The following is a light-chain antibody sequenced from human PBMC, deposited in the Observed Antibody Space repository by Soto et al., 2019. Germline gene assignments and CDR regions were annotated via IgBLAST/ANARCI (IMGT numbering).Light chain of an antibody. CDR2: DVS. CDR3: SSYTSSSTVV. J-gene: IGLJ2*01. Sequence: QSALTQPASVSGSPGQSITISCTGTSSDVGGYNYVSWYQQHPGKAPKRMIYDVSKRPSGVSNRFSGSKSGNTASLTISGLQAEDEADYYCSSYTSSSTVVFAGGTKLTVL. CDR1: SSDVGGYNY. V-gene: IGLV2-14*01.